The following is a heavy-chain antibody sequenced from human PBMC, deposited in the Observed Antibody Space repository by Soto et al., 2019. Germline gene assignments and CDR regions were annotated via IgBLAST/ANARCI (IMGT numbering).Heavy chain of an antibody. CDR3: ASGHDAYKVRY. CDR1: GGSISSGGTGSY. D-gene: IGHD1-1*01. Sequence: QVQLQESGPGLVKPSQTLSLTCTVSGGSISSGGTGSYWTWIRQLPGKGLEWIGYIYYTGNTDYNPALKRRPTISIDTSENHISLKQTSVTAADTAVYFCASGHDAYKVRYWGQGTLVTVSS. J-gene: IGHJ4*02. V-gene: IGHV4-31*03. CDR2: IYYTGNT.